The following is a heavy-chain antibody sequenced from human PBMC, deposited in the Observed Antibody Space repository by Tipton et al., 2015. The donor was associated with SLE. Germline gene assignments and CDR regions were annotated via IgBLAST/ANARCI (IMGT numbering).Heavy chain of an antibody. J-gene: IGHJ3*02. D-gene: IGHD1-26*01. CDR2: IYYNGRT. CDR1: GGSISSYY. V-gene: IGHV4-59*01. CDR3: ASEGLIPLPWVAFDI. Sequence: TLSLTCTVSGGSISSYYWSWIRQPPGKGLEWIGYIYYNGRTNYNPSLKSRVTISVDTSKNQFSLKLSSVTAADAAVYYCASEGLIPLPWVAFDIWGQGTMVTVSS.